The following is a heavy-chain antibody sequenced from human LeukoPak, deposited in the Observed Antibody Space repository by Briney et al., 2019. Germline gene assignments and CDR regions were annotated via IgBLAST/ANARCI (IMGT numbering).Heavy chain of an antibody. Sequence: PGGSLRLSCAMSGFTFSDFYMSWIRQAPGKGLEWLSYISSGGDVIYYAGSVKGRLSISRDNAKSSLYLQINTLRAEDTALYYCARNAPFRNDGWPLFDYWGQGTLVTVSS. CDR3: ARNAPFRNDGWPLFDY. CDR2: ISSGGDVI. D-gene: IGHD1-1*01. V-gene: IGHV3-11*01. CDR1: GFTFSDFY. J-gene: IGHJ4*02.